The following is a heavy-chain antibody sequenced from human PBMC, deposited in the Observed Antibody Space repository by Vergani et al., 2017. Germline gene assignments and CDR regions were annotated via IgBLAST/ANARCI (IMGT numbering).Heavy chain of an antibody. CDR1: GGSISSGGYS. CDR3: ASRYCSSTSCSYYFDY. CDR2: IYHSGST. V-gene: IGHV4-30-2*01. D-gene: IGHD2-2*01. J-gene: IGHJ4*02. Sequence: QLQLQESGSGLVKPSQTLSLTCAVSGGSISSGGYSWSWIRQPPGKGLEWIGYIYHSGSTYYNPSLKSRVTISVDRSKNQFSLKLSSVTAADTAVYYCASRYCSSTSCSYYFDYWGQGTLVTGSS.